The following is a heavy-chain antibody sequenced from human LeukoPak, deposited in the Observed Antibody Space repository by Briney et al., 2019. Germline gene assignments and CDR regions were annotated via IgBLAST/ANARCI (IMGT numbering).Heavy chain of an antibody. CDR2: INTDGNIT. CDR3: ARSGHLIDY. CDR1: GFTFSNYW. V-gene: IGHV3-74*01. J-gene: IGHJ4*02. D-gene: IGHD3-3*01. Sequence: GGSLRLSCAASGFTFSNYWMHWVRQAPGKGPVWVSRINTDGNITTYADSVKGRFSISRDNAKNSLYLQMNSLRAEDTAVYYCARSGHLIDYWGQGTLVTVSS.